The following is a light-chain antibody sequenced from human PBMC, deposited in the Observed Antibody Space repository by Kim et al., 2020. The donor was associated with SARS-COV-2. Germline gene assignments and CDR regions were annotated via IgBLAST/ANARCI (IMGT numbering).Light chain of an antibody. CDR2: DVS. J-gene: IGLJ1*01. CDR3: SSYTSSSTNYV. CDR1: SSDVGGYNY. Sequence: QSITLSCTGTSSDVGGYNYVSWYQQHPGKAPKLMIYDVSNRPSGVSNRFSGSKSGNTASLTISGLQAEDEADYYCSSYTSSSTNYVFGTGTKVTVL. V-gene: IGLV2-14*03.